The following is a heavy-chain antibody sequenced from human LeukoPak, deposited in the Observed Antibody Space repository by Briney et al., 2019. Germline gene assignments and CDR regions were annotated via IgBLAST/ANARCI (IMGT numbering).Heavy chain of an antibody. D-gene: IGHD4-17*01. V-gene: IGHV3-30*02. J-gene: IGHJ4*02. CDR3: AKDNYDYGDYDGGDY. CDR2: IRYDGSNK. CDR1: GFTFSTYG. Sequence: GGSLRLSCAASGFTFSTYGMHWVRQAPGKGMEWVAFIRYDGSNKYYADSVKGRFTISRDNSKNTLYLQMNSLRAEDTAVYYCAKDNYDYGDYDGGDYWGQGTLVTVSS.